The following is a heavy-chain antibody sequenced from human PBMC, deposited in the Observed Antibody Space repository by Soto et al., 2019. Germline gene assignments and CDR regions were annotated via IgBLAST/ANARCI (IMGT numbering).Heavy chain of an antibody. D-gene: IGHD6-13*01. Sequence: QVQLQESGPGLVKPSETLSLTCTVSGGSMSGSFWSWIRQPPGKGLEWIGYIYYSGNTDYNPSLKSRVTIPVDTSKNQVSLKRSSVTAADTAVYYCARGAGYSSSWPFDPWGQGTLVIVSS. CDR2: IYYSGNT. J-gene: IGHJ5*02. V-gene: IGHV4-59*01. CDR3: ARGAGYSSSWPFDP. CDR1: GGSMSGSF.